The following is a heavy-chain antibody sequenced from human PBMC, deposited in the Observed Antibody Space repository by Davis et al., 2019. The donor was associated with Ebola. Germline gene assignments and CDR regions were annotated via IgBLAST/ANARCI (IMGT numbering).Heavy chain of an antibody. V-gene: IGHV3-30-3*01. D-gene: IGHD3-10*01. CDR3: AKDATNLLLWFGELLYPPVGMDV. J-gene: IGHJ6*02. CDR2: ISYDGSNK. CDR1: GFTFSSYA. Sequence: GGSLRLSCAASGFTFSSYAMHWVRQAPGKGLEWVAVISYDGSNKYYADSVKGRFTISRDNSKNTLYLQMNSLRAEDTAVYYCAKDATNLLLWFGELLYPPVGMDVWGQGTTVTVSS.